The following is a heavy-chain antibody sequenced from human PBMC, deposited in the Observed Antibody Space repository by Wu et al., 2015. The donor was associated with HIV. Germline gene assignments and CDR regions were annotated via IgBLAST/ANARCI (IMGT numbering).Heavy chain of an antibody. Sequence: QVQLVQSGAEVKKPGSSVKVSCKASGGTFSSYAISWVRQAPGQGLEWMGRIIPIFGTANYAQKFQGRVTITADESTSTAYMELRSLRSDDTAVYYCARQYSSTWRYYYYYMDVWGKGTTVTVSS. V-gene: IGHV1-69*13. CDR1: GGTFSSYA. D-gene: IGHD6-13*01. CDR3: ARQYSSTWRYYYYYMDV. CDR2: IIPIFGTA. J-gene: IGHJ6*03.